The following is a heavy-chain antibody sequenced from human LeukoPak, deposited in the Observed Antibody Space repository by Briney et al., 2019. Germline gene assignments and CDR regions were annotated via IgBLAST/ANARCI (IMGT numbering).Heavy chain of an antibody. CDR1: GFTFTNAW. Sequence: AGGSLRLSCTASGFTFTNAWMSRVRQAPGKGREWVGRIKSKNEGGKQEYAAPVKGRFTIPRDDSKHTLYLQMNSLETEDTAVYYCPPDPPTVVKAWGQGTLVTVSS. CDR2: IKSKNEGGKQ. CDR3: PPDPPTVVKA. V-gene: IGHV3-15*01. D-gene: IGHD4-23*01. J-gene: IGHJ4*02.